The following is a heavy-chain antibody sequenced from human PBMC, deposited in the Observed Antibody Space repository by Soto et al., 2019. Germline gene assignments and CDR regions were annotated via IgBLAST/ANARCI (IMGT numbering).Heavy chain of an antibody. J-gene: IGHJ4*02. Sequence: GGSLRLSCEASGFTFSNYNMNWVRQAPGKGLEWVSSISSTSGYIHYIDSVKGRFTISRDNAKNSLSLQMDSLRAEDTAIYYCARDSGHRGRYYYFDSWGQGTLVTVSS. D-gene: IGHD1-26*01. V-gene: IGHV3-21*01. CDR3: ARDSGHRGRYYYFDS. CDR2: ISSTSGYI. CDR1: GFTFSNYN.